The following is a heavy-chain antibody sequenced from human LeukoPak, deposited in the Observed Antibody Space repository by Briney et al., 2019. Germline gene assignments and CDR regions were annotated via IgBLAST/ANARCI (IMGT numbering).Heavy chain of an antibody. CDR1: GFTFTNSW. Sequence: GGSLRLSCAASGFTFTNSWMAWVRQAPGKGLEWVANIKQDGSTKHYADSLKGRFTISRDNPKNSLYLQMNSLRADDTAVYYCARYTDGSLDYCGQGILVTVAS. CDR3: ARYTDGSLDY. D-gene: IGHD1-26*01. V-gene: IGHV3-7*01. J-gene: IGHJ4*02. CDR2: IKQDGSTK.